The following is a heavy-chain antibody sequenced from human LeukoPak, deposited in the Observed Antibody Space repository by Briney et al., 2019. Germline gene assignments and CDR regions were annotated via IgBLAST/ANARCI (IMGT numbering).Heavy chain of an antibody. D-gene: IGHD5-24*01. CDR3: ARHGSLEKEGPDY. CDR2: IYPGDSDS. CDR1: GYSFTSYW. Sequence: GESLKISCKGSGYSFTSYWIGWVRQMPGKGLEWMGIIYPGDSDSKYSPSFQGQVTFSADRSISTAYLQWSSLKASDTAMYYCARHGSLEKEGPDYWGQGTLVTVSS. J-gene: IGHJ4*02. V-gene: IGHV5-51*01.